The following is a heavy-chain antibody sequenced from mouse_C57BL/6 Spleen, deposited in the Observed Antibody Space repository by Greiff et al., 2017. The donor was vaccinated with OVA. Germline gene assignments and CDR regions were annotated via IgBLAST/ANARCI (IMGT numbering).Heavy chain of an antibody. CDR3: ARGGYDTYYYAMDY. J-gene: IGHJ4*01. CDR2: IDPSDSYT. Sequence: QVQLQQPGAELVMPGASVKLSCKASGYTFTSYWMHWVKQRPGQGLEWIGEIDPSDSYTNYNQKFKGKSTLTVDKSSSTAYMQLSSLTSEDSAVYYCARGGYDTYYYAMDYWGQGTSVTVSS. V-gene: IGHV1-69*01. CDR1: GYTFTSYW. D-gene: IGHD2-2*01.